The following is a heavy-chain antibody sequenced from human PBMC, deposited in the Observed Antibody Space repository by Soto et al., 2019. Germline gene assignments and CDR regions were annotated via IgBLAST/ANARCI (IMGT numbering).Heavy chain of an antibody. CDR3: ARDGYCSGGSCYSVPVFDY. D-gene: IGHD2-15*01. V-gene: IGHV3-21*01. J-gene: IGHJ4*02. Sequence: GGSLRLSCAVSGFTFRRYAMNWVRQAPGKGLEWVSSINSNSDSINYADSVKGRFTISRNNAKSTLYLQMNSLRAEDTAVYYCARDGYCSGGSCYSVPVFDYWGQGTLVTVSS. CDR1: GFTFRRYA. CDR2: INSNSDSI.